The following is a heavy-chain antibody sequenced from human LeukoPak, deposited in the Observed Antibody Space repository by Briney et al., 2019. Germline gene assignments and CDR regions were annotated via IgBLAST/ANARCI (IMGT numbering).Heavy chain of an antibody. D-gene: IGHD6-19*01. CDR1: GFTFSTYA. J-gene: IGHJ4*02. CDR3: AKGYSSAWFDY. Sequence: GGSLRLSCAASGFTFSTYAMTWVRQAPGKGLEWVSSIGGRGGSTYYADSVKGRFTISRDNSKNTLDLQMHSLRADDSAVYYCAKGYSSAWFDYWGQGTLVTVSS. V-gene: IGHV3-23*01. CDR2: IGGRGGST.